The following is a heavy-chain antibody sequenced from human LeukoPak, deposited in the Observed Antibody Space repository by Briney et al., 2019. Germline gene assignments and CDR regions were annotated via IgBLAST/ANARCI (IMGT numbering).Heavy chain of an antibody. CDR2: IYSSGST. D-gene: IGHD5-12*01. Sequence: SETLSLTCTVSGGSINSYYWSWIRQPAGKGLEWIGRIYSSGSTGHNPSLKSRVTMSLDTSKNQFSLNLSSVTAADTAVYYCARVDIRTAFFDYWGQGTLVTVSS. CDR1: GGSINSYY. V-gene: IGHV4-4*07. J-gene: IGHJ4*02. CDR3: ARVDIRTAFFDY.